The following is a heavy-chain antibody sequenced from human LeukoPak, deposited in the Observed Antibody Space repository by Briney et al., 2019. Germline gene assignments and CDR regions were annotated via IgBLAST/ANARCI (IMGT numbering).Heavy chain of an antibody. CDR2: IYYNGST. D-gene: IGHD3-10*01. V-gene: IGHV4-59*01. Sequence: SETLSLTCTVSGGSISSYYWSWIRQPPGKGLEWIGYIYYNGSTNYNPSLKSRVTISVDTSKNQFSLKLSSVTAADTAVYYCARATKLLWFGELLEKGSYYFDYWGQGTLVTVSS. J-gene: IGHJ4*02. CDR1: GGSISSYY. CDR3: ARATKLLWFGELLEKGSYYFDY.